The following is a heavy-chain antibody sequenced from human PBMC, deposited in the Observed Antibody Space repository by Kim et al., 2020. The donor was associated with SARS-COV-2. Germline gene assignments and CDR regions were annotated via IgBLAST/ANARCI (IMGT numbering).Heavy chain of an antibody. CDR2: IRSKAYGGTT. V-gene: IGHV3-49*03. CDR1: GFTFGDYA. J-gene: IGHJ4*02. D-gene: IGHD6-13*01. CDR3: TREPGYSSSWVDY. Sequence: GGSLRLSCTASGFTFGDYAMSWFRQAPGKGREWVGFIRSKAYGGTTEYAASVKGRFTISRDDSKSIAYLQMNSLKTEDTAVYYCTREPGYSSSWVDYWGQGTLVTVSS.